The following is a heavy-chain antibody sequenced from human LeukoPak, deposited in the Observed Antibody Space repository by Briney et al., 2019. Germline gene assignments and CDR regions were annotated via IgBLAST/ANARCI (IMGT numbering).Heavy chain of an antibody. V-gene: IGHV4-38-2*02. CDR2: IYHSGST. J-gene: IGHJ4*02. CDR1: GYSISSGYY. Sequence: SETLSLTCTVPGYSISSGYYWGWIRQPPGKALEWIGSIYHSGSTYYNPSLKSRDTISVDTSKNQFSLKLSSMTAADTATYYCARSPSGSYPDWGQGTLVTVSS. CDR3: ARSPSGSYPD. D-gene: IGHD1-26*01.